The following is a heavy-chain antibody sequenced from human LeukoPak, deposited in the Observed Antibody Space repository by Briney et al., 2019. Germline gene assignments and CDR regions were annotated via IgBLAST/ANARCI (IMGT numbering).Heavy chain of an antibody. J-gene: IGHJ4*02. V-gene: IGHV3-73*01. D-gene: IGHD6-19*01. Sequence: GGSLRLSCAASGFTFSGSSIHWVRQASGEGLEWVGLIRTKANTYATAYAASVTGRFTISRDDSKTTSYLQMNSLRAEDTAVYYCAKEQFHEGGDFDYWGQGTLVTVSS. CDR1: GFTFSGSS. CDR3: AKEQFHEGGDFDY. CDR2: IRTKANTYAT.